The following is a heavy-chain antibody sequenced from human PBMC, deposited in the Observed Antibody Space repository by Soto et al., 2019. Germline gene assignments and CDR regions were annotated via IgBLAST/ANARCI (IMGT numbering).Heavy chain of an antibody. J-gene: IGHJ5*02. V-gene: IGHV3-21*01. CDR2: ISKGGDYI. Sequence: EVHLVESGGGLVKPGGSLRLTCAASGFIFSDYTMNWVRQAPGKGLEWVSSISKGGDYIFYADKVKGRFTISRDNTRNSLHLQMTSLRVEDTAVYXXXXXSGCVNNACAYDPWGQGTLVTVSS. CDR3: XXXSGCVNNACAYDP. D-gene: IGHD1-20*01. CDR1: GFIFSDYT.